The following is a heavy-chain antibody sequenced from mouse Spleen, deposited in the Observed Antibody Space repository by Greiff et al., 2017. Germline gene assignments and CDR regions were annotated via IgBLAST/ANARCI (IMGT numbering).Heavy chain of an antibody. CDR2: IDPETGGT. CDR1: GYTFTDYE. V-gene: IGHV1-15*01. Sequence: VQGVESGAELVRPGASVTLSCKASGYTFTDYEMHWVKQTPVHGLEWIGAIDPETGGTAYNQKFKGKAILTADKSSSTAYMELRSLTSEDSAVYYCTRYLGLFDYWGQGTTLTVSS. J-gene: IGHJ2*01. CDR3: TRYLGLFDY.